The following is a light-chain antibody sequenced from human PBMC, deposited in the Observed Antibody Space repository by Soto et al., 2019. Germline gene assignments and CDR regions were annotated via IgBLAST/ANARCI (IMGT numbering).Light chain of an antibody. CDR2: NND. CDR1: SSNIGSNT. CDR3: AAWDDSLNGVV. J-gene: IGLJ2*01. V-gene: IGLV1-44*01. Sequence: QSVLTQPPSASGTPGQRVTISCSGSSSNIGSNTVNWYQQLPETAPKLLIYNNDQRPSGVPARFSGSKSGTSAFLAISGLQSEDEADYYCAAWDDSLNGVVFAGGTKLTVL.